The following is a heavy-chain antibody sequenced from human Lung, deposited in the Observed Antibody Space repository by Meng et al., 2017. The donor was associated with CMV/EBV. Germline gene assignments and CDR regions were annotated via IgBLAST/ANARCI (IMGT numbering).Heavy chain of an antibody. CDR1: GDSITNHNW. J-gene: IGHJ1*01. Sequence: QVQLRQSGPALVQPSETLSLTCAVSGDSITNHNWWAWVRQPPGKGLEWIGEIPHRGSSAYNPSLKSRVSMSIDKSKNQFSLKLTSVTAADTAVYHCLRRSGGSVWGQGTLVTVSS. CDR2: IPHRGSS. V-gene: IGHV4-4*02. D-gene: IGHD3-10*01. CDR3: LRRSGGSV.